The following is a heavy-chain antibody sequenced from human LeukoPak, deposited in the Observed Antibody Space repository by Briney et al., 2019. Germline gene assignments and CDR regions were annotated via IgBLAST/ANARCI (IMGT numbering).Heavy chain of an antibody. J-gene: IGHJ3*02. CDR2: IYYSGST. D-gene: IGHD3-3*01. CDR3: ARWGRHYDFWSGYPYDAFDI. V-gene: IGHV4-30-4*08. Sequence: NSSQTPSLTCTVSGGSISSGDYYWSWIRQPPGKGLEWIGYIYYSGSTYYNPSLKSRVTISVDTSKNQFSLKLSSVTAADTAVYYCARWGRHYDFWSGYPYDAFDIWGQGTMVTVSS. CDR1: GGSISSGDYY.